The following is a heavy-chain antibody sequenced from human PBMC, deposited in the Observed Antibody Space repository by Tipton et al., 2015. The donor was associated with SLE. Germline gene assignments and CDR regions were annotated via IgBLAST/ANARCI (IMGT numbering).Heavy chain of an antibody. Sequence: TLSLTCAVYGGSFSGYYWSWIRQPPGKGLEWIGEINHSGSTNYNPSLKSRVTISVDTSKNQFSLKLSSVTAADTAVYYCARRRTGGNWALIDYWGQGTLVTVSS. V-gene: IGHV4-34*01. CDR2: INHSGST. CDR1: GGSFSGYY. CDR3: ARRRTGGNWALIDY. D-gene: IGHD7-27*01. J-gene: IGHJ4*02.